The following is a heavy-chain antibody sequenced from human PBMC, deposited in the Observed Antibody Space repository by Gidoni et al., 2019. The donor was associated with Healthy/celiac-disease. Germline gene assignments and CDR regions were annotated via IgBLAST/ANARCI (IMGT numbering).Heavy chain of an antibody. D-gene: IGHD4-17*01. CDR1: GGTFSSYA. Sequence: QVQLVQSGAEVTKPGSSVKVSCKASGGTFSSYAISWVRQAPGQGLEWMGRIIPILGIANYAQKFQGRVTITADKSTSTAYMELSSLRSEDTAVYYCARDQPYGDYTGVFDAFDIWGQGTMVTVSS. CDR3: ARDQPYGDYTGVFDAFDI. CDR2: IIPILGIA. V-gene: IGHV1-69*04. J-gene: IGHJ3*02.